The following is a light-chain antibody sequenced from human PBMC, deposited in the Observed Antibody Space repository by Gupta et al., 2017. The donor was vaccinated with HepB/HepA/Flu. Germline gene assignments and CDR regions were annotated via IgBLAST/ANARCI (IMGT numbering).Light chain of an antibody. CDR1: SSDIGGYNS. Sequence: QSALPPLRTESASPGASAPISSTGTSSDIGGYNSVSWYQQHPGKAPKVLIYGVTKRPSGVPDRFSGSKSGNTASLTISGLQAEDETDYYCSSYAGRYTWVFGGGTKVTVL. J-gene: IGLJ3*02. CDR3: SSYAGRYTWV. CDR2: GVT. V-gene: IGLV2-11*01.